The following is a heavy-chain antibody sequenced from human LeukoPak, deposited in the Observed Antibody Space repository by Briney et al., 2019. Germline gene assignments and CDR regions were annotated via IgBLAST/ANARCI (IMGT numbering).Heavy chain of an antibody. CDR2: ISWNSGSI. CDR3: AKGTGDHWYFDL. Sequence: GGSLRLSCAASGFTFDDYAMHWVRQAPGKGLEWVSGISWNSGSIGYADSVKGRFTISRDNAKNSLYLQMNSLRAEDTALYYCAKGTGDHWYFDLWGRGTLVTVSS. V-gene: IGHV3-9*01. D-gene: IGHD7-27*01. J-gene: IGHJ2*01. CDR1: GFTFDDYA.